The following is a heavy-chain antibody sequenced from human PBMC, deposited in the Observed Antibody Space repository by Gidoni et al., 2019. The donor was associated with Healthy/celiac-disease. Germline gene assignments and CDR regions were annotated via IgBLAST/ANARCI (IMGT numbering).Heavy chain of an antibody. D-gene: IGHD3-22*01. J-gene: IGHJ4*02. Sequence: EVQLLESGGGLVQPGGSLMRSCGPSGFPFSSYAMRWVRQAPGKGLEWVSAISGSGGSTYYADSVKGRFTISRDNSKNTLYLQMNSLRAEDTAVYYCAKEPVAVVIPLDYWGQGTLVTVSS. CDR1: GFPFSSYA. V-gene: IGHV3-23*01. CDR2: ISGSGGST. CDR3: AKEPVAVVIPLDY.